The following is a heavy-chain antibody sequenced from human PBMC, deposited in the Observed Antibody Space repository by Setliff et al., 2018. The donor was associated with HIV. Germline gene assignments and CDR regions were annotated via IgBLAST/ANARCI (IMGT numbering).Heavy chain of an antibody. D-gene: IGHD6-19*01. Sequence: SETLSLTCTVSGDPISTYYWSWVRKPPGKGLEWIGYVYYSGFTNYNPSLKSRVIMSADTSKNQFSLRLTSLTAADTAMYYCARGSAVTGTLEYWGQGTQVTVSS. CDR2: VYYSGFT. CDR1: GDPISTYY. V-gene: IGHV4-59*08. J-gene: IGHJ4*02. CDR3: ARGSAVTGTLEY.